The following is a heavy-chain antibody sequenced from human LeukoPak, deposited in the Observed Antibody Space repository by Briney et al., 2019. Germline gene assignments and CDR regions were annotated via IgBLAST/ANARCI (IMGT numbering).Heavy chain of an antibody. D-gene: IGHD6-6*01. CDR3: ASLSLGHY. Sequence: GGSLRLSCAASGFTLSTNWMSWVRQAPGKGLEWVSVIYSGGSTYYADSVKGRFTISRDTSKNTLSLQMNSLRAEDTAVYYCASLSLGHYWGQGTLVTVSS. CDR1: GFTLSTNW. CDR2: IYSGGST. V-gene: IGHV3-53*01. J-gene: IGHJ4*02.